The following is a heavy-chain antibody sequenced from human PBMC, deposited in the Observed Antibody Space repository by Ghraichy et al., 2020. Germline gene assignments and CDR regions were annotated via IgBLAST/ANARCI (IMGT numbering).Heavy chain of an antibody. CDR3: AKVSRDRAAAGSDY. CDR2: ISGSGGST. CDR1: GFTFSSYA. D-gene: IGHD6-13*01. J-gene: IGHJ4*02. V-gene: IGHV3-23*01. Sequence: GESLNISCAASGFTFSSYAMSWVRQAPGKGLEWVSAISGSGGSTYYADSVKGRFTISRDNSKNTLYLQMNSLRAEDTAVYYCAKVSRDRAAAGSDYWGQGTLVTVSS.